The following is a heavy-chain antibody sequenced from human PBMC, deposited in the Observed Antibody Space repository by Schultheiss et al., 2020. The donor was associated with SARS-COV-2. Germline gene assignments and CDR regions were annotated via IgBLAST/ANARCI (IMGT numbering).Heavy chain of an antibody. CDR3: AREGRFTLRNWNGGMDV. Sequence: ASVKVSCKASGYTFTSYYMHWVRQAPGQGLEWMGIINPSGGSTSYAQKFQGRVTMTRDTSTSTVYMELSSLRSEDTAVYYCAREGRFTLRNWNGGMDVWGQGTTVTVSS. J-gene: IGHJ6*02. D-gene: IGHD1-1*01. CDR1: GYTFTSYY. CDR2: INPSGGST. V-gene: IGHV1-46*01.